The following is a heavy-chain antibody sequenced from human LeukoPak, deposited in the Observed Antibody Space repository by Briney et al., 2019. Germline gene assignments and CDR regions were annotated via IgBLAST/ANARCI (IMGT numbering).Heavy chain of an antibody. Sequence: ARGSLRLSCAASGFTFSSYWMRWVRQAPGKGLEWVANIKQDGSEKNYVDSVKGRFTISRDNAKNSLYLQMNSLRAEDTAVYYCASGLELDYWGQGTLVTVSS. J-gene: IGHJ4*02. V-gene: IGHV3-7*03. CDR2: IKQDGSEK. CDR1: GFTFSSYW. CDR3: ASGLELDY.